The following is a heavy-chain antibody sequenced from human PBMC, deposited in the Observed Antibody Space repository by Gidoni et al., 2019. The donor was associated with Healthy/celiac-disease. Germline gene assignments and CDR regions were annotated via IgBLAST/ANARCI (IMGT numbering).Heavy chain of an antibody. CDR2: IKSKTDGGTT. V-gene: IGHV3-15*07. CDR3: TTDGTAVAAFDY. J-gene: IGHJ4*02. D-gene: IGHD6-19*01. Sequence: APGKGLEWVGRIKSKTDGGTTDYAAPVKGRFTISRDDSKNTLYLQMNRLKTEDTAVYYCTTDGTAVAAFDYWGQGTLVTVSS.